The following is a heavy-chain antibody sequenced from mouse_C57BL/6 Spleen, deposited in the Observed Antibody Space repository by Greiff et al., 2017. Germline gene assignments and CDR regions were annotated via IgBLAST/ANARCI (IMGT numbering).Heavy chain of an antibody. CDR2: IDPETGGT. CDR3: TSGEDYDEWAWFAY. J-gene: IGHJ3*01. CDR1: GYTFTDYE. D-gene: IGHD2-4*01. Sequence: QVQLKQSGAELVRPGASVTLSCKASGYTFTDYEMHWVKQTPVHGLEWIGAIDPETGGTAYNQKFKGKAILTADKSSSTAYMELRSLTSEDSAVYYCTSGEDYDEWAWFAYWGQGTLVTVSA. V-gene: IGHV1-15*01.